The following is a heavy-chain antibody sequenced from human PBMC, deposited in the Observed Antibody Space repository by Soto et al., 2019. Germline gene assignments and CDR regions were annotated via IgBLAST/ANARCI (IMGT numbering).Heavy chain of an antibody. J-gene: IGHJ4*02. V-gene: IGHV3-30-3*01. D-gene: IGHD3-16*01. Sequence: PGGSLRLSCAASGFTFSSYAMHWVRQAPGKGLEWVAVISYDGSNKYCADSVKGRFTISRDNSKNTLYLQMNSLRAEDTAVYYCARDDPSFGKPFDYWGQGTLVTVSS. CDR2: ISYDGSNK. CDR1: GFTFSSYA. CDR3: ARDDPSFGKPFDY.